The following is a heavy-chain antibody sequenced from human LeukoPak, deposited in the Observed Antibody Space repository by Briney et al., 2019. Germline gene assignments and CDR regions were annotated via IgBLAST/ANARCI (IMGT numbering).Heavy chain of an antibody. D-gene: IGHD2-2*01. Sequence: SETLSLTCTVSGGSISSSSYYWGWIRQPPGKGLEWIGSIYYSGSTYYNPPLKSRVTISVDTSKNQFSLKLSSVTAADTAVYYCARDDPSSQYWGQGTLVTVSS. CDR1: GGSISSSSYY. V-gene: IGHV4-39*07. CDR2: IYYSGST. J-gene: IGHJ4*02. CDR3: ARDDPSSQY.